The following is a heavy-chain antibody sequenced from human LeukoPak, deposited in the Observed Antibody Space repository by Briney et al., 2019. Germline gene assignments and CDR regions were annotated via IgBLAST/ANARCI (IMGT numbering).Heavy chain of an antibody. V-gene: IGHV4-39*01. CDR1: GGSISSSSYY. J-gene: IGHJ4*02. CDR3: ARLVVVVKVADY. Sequence: SETLSLTCTVSGGSISSSSYYWGWIRQPPGKGLEKIGSIYYSGSTYYNPSLKSRVTISVDTSKNQFSLKLSSVTAADTAVYYCARLVVVVKVADYWGQGTLVTVSS. D-gene: IGHD2-15*01. CDR2: IYYSGST.